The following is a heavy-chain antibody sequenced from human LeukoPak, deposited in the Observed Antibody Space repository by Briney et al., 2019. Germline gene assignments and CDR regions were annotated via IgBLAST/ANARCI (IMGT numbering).Heavy chain of an antibody. D-gene: IGHD2-21*02. CDR1: GFRFGAYA. V-gene: IGHV3-23*01. J-gene: IGHJ4*02. CDR3: AKDHDNNDYYYYFDS. CDR2: ISETGRTT. Sequence: PGGSLRLSCAASGFRFGAYAMSWVRLAPGKGLEWVSGISETGRTTSYTDSVKGRFAISRDNSKNTLHLQMNRLRAEDTALYYCAKDHDNNDYYYYFDSWGQGTLVTVSS.